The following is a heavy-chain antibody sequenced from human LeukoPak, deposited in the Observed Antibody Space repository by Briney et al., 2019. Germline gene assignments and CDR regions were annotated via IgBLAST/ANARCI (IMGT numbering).Heavy chain of an antibody. V-gene: IGHV5-51*01. CDR1: GYKFSNYW. D-gene: IGHD2/OR15-2a*01. CDR3: TRHPFED. CDR2: IFPGDSDI. Sequence: GESLKISCKGSGYKFSNYWIGWVRQMPGKGLEWVGIIFPGDSDIRYSPSFRGQVTISVDKSISTAYLQWSSLKASDTAMYYYTRHPFEDWGQGTLVTVSS. J-gene: IGHJ4*02.